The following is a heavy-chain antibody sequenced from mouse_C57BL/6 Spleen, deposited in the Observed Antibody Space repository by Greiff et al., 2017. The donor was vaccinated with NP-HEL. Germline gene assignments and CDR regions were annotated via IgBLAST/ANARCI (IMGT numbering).Heavy chain of an antibody. J-gene: IGHJ3*01. D-gene: IGHD2-4*01. CDR3: ARHYYDYAFAY. CDR2: INPGSGGT. CDR1: GYAFTNYL. Sequence: VQLQESGAELVRPGTSVKVSCKASGYAFTNYLIEWVKQRPGQGLEWIGVINPGSGGTNYNEKFKGKATLNADKSSSNAYMQLSSLTSEDSAVYFCARHYYDYAFAYWGQGTLVTVSA. V-gene: IGHV1-54*01.